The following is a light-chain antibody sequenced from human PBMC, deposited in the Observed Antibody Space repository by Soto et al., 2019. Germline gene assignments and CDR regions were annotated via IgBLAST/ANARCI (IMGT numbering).Light chain of an antibody. CDR1: QSISSSF. V-gene: IGKV3-20*01. CDR3: QQYDNSPIT. J-gene: IGKJ5*01. CDR2: GAS. Sequence: EIVLTQSPGILSLSPGERASLCCGASQSISSSFLAWYQQKPGQAPRLLIYGASSRATGIPDRFSGTGSETDFTLTISRLEPEDFAVYYCQQYDNSPITFGQGTRLEI.